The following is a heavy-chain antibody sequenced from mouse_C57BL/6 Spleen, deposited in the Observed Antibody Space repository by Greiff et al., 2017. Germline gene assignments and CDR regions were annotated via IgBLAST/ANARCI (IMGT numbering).Heavy chain of an antibody. D-gene: IGHD2-4*01. CDR2: INPSSGYT. V-gene: IGHV1-7*01. CDR3: ASDDYDRAWFAY. Sequence: QVQLQQSGAELAKPGASVKLSCKASGYTFTSYWMHWVKQRPGQGLAWIGYINPSSGYTKYNQKFKDKATLTADKSSSTAYMQLSSLTYEDSAVYYCASDDYDRAWFAYWGQGTLVTVSA. J-gene: IGHJ3*01. CDR1: GYTFTSYW.